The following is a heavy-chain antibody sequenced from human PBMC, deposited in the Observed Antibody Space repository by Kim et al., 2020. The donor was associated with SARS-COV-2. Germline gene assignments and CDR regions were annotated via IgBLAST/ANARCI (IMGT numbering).Heavy chain of an antibody. CDR1: GFTFSTYW. D-gene: IGHD3-22*01. CDR3: APTYYLDLSGPINFEY. J-gene: IGHJ4*02. CDR2: INPDGSAA. V-gene: IGHV3-74*01. Sequence: GGSLRLSCAVSGFTFSTYWMHWVRQVPGKGLVWVSRINPDGSAAGYADSVRGRFTISRDNAKNTLYLQMNGLRAEDTAVYYCAPTYYLDLSGPINFEYWGQGTLVTVSS.